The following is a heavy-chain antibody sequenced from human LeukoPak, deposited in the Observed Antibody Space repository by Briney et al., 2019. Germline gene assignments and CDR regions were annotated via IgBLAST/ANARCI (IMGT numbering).Heavy chain of an antibody. V-gene: IGHV1-18*01. Sequence: ASVKVSCKASGYTFSSYGINWVRQAPGQGLEWMGWISVINSGNTRYAQNFQGRLTMTTDTSTTTAYMKLRSLRSDDTAVYYCSREFPFCGADCFSGVFDIWGQGTMVTV. J-gene: IGHJ3*02. CDR3: SREFPFCGADCFSGVFDI. CDR1: GYTFSSYG. D-gene: IGHD2-21*02. CDR2: ISVINSGNT.